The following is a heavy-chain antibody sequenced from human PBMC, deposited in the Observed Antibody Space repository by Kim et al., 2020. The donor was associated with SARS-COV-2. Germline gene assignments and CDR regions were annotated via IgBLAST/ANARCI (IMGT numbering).Heavy chain of an antibody. CDR3: AKDRRTYCSGGSCYSYFDY. V-gene: IGHV3-30*02. D-gene: IGHD2-15*01. J-gene: IGHJ4*02. Sequence: VRFTISRDNSKNTLYLQMNSLRAEDTAVYYCAKDRRTYCSGGSCYSYFDYWGQGTLVTVSS.